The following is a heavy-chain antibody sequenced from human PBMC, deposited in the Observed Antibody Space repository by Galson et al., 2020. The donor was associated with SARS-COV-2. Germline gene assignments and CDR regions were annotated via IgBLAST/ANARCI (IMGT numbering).Heavy chain of an antibody. CDR1: GFTFSTYG. CDR2: IWNDGSEK. V-gene: IGHV3-33*01. Sequence: GGSLRLSSMASGFTFSTYGMHWVRQAPGKGLEWVAVIWNDGSEKYYADSVKGRFTISRDNSKNTLYLQMNSLGAEDTAVYYCARDPTEGQTHYFDYWGQGTLVTVSS. CDR3: ARDPTEGQTHYFDY. J-gene: IGHJ4*02.